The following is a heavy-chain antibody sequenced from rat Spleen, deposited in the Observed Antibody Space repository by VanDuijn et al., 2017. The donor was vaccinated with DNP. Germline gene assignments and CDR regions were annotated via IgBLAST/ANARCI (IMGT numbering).Heavy chain of an antibody. CDR2: ISYEGSGT. D-gene: IGHD1-12*02. V-gene: IGHV5-22*01. CDR3: ARSNTYYDGTYYYWYFDF. J-gene: IGHJ1*01. Sequence: EVQLVESGGGLVQPGRSMKLSCAASGFTFSDYYMAWVRQAPKKGLEWVASISYEGSGTYYGDSVKGQFTISRDNAKSTLYLQMNSLRSEDTDTYYCARSNTYYDGTYYYWYFDFWGPGTMVTVSS. CDR1: GFTFSDYY.